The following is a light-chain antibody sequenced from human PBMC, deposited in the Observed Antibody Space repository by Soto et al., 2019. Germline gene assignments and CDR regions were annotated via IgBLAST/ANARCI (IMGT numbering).Light chain of an antibody. J-gene: IGKJ5*01. CDR3: QQYDSSPPIT. CDR1: HDIRTW. CDR2: AAS. Sequence: DIQMTQSPSSVSASVGDRVTVTCRASHDIRTWLAWYQQKPGKAPRLLIFAASTLQSGVPSRFSGSGSGTDFTLTISSLQPEDFAVYYCQQYDSSPPITFGQGTRLEIK. V-gene: IGKV1-12*01.